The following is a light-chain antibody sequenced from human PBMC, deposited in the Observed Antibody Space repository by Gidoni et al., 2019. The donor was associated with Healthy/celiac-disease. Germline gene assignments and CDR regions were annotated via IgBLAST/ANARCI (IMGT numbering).Light chain of an antibody. CDR3: QQYYSTPLT. CDR1: QSVLYSSNNKNY. V-gene: IGKV4-1*01. Sequence: DIVMTQSPDSLAVSLGERATINCKSSQSVLYSSNNKNYLAWYQQKPGQPPKLLIYWASTRESGVPDRFSGSGSGTDFTLTISSLQAEDVAVIYCQQYYSTPLTFGGGTKVEIK. CDR2: WAS. J-gene: IGKJ4*01.